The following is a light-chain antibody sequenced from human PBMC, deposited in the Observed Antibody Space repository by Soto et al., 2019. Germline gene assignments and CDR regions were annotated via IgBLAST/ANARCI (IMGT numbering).Light chain of an antibody. CDR2: EAT. CDR1: SNDVGRYNL. Sequence: QSALTQPASVSGSPEQSITISCTGTSNDVGRYNLVSWYQQHPGKAPKVMIYEATKRPSGVSNRFSGSKSGNTASLTISGLQAEDEADYYCCSYAGYSTFVIFGGGTKLTVL. V-gene: IGLV2-23*02. J-gene: IGLJ2*01. CDR3: CSYAGYSTFVI.